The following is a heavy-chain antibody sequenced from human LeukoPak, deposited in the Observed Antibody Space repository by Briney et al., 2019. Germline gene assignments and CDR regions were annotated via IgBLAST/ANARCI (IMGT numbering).Heavy chain of an antibody. J-gene: IGHJ4*02. Sequence: GSLRLSCAASGFTFSSYWMTWIRQPPGKGLECIGYVSYSGRTNHNPSLKSRVTISADTSKNQFSLKLTSVTAADTAVYYCARHERGAENLDYWGQGTLVTVSS. V-gene: IGHV4-59*08. CDR3: ARHERGAENLDY. CDR2: VSYSGRT. CDR1: GFTFSSYW. D-gene: IGHD1-1*01.